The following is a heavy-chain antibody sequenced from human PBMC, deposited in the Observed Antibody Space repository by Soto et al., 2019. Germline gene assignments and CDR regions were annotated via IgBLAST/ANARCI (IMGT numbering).Heavy chain of an antibody. Sequence: VGSLRLSCAASGFTFSSYSMNWVRQAPGKGLEWASSISSSSSYIYYADSVKGRFTVSRDNAKNSLYLQMNSLRAEDTAVYYCATLLWFGENDYWGQGTLVTVSS. CDR2: ISSSSSYI. D-gene: IGHD3-10*01. CDR3: ATLLWFGENDY. CDR1: GFTFSSYS. J-gene: IGHJ4*02. V-gene: IGHV3-21*01.